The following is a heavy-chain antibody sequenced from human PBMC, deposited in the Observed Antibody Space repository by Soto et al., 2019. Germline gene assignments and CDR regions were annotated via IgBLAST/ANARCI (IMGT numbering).Heavy chain of an antibody. CDR1: GGSISSSSYY. V-gene: IGHV4-39*01. Sequence: SETLSLTCTVSGGSISSSSYYWGWIRQPPGKGLEWIGSIYYSGSTYYNPSLKSRVTISVDTSKNQFSLKLSSVTAADTAVYYCARLLHPHFDYWGQGTLVTVSS. D-gene: IGHD4-4*01. CDR3: ARLLHPHFDY. CDR2: IYYSGST. J-gene: IGHJ4*02.